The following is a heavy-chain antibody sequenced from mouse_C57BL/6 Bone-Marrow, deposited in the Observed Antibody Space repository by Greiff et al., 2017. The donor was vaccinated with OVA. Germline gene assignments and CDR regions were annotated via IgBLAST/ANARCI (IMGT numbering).Heavy chain of an antibody. V-gene: IGHV1-64*01. CDR3: ARLTGTGFAY. CDR2: IHPNSGST. CDR1: GYTFTSYW. D-gene: IGHD4-1*01. Sequence: IQLQQPGAELVKPGASVKLSCKASGYTFTSYWMHWVKQRPGQGLEWIGMIHPNSGSTNYNEKFKSKATLTVDKSSSTAYMQLSSLTSEDSAVYYCARLTGTGFAYWGQGTLVTVSA. J-gene: IGHJ3*01.